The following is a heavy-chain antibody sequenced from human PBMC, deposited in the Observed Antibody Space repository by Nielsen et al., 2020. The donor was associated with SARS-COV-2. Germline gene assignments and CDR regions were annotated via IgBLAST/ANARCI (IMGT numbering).Heavy chain of an antibody. CDR3: ARAPYSGSYHGFDY. J-gene: IGHJ4*02. Sequence: ESLKISCAASGFTFSDHGMHWVRQTPEKGLEYVSGISSDGGSTFYSNSARDRFTITRDNSKNTLNLQMGSLGTEDMAVYYCARAPYSGSYHGFDYWGQGTLVTVSS. CDR1: GFTFSDHG. V-gene: IGHV3-64*01. D-gene: IGHD1-26*01. CDR2: ISSDGGST.